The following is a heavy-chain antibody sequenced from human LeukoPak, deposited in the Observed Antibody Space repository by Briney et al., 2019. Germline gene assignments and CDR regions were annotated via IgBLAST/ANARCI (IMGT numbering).Heavy chain of an antibody. D-gene: IGHD5-18*01. J-gene: IGHJ4*02. CDR1: GFTFSSYS. CDR2: ISSSSSTI. V-gene: IGHV3-48*01. CDR3: ANSASYGSPFDY. Sequence: GGSLRLSCAASGFTFSSYSMNWVRKAPGKGLKWVSYISSSSSTIYYADSVKGRFTISRDNSKNTLYLQMNSLRAEDTAVYYCANSASYGSPFDYWGQGTLVTVSS.